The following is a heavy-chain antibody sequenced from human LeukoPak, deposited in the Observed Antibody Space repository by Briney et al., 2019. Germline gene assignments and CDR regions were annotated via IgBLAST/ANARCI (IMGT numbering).Heavy chain of an antibody. D-gene: IGHD3-9*01. CDR1: GFTVSSDY. Sequence: GGSLRLSCAASGFTVSSDYMTWVRQAPGKGLEWVSIIYSGGSTYYADSVKGRFTISRDNSKNTLYLQVNSLRAEDTAVYYCARGSSRYYDILTGYYQPYYFDYWGQGTLVTVSS. J-gene: IGHJ4*02. CDR3: ARGSSRYYDILTGYYQPYYFDY. V-gene: IGHV3-66*01. CDR2: IYSGGST.